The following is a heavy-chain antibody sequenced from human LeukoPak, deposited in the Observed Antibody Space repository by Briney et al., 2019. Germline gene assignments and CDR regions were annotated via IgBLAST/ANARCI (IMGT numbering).Heavy chain of an antibody. CDR2: ISGSGNDI. CDR3: GTHAGRTGSDD. V-gene: IGHV3-11*01. D-gene: IGHD3/OR15-3a*01. Sequence: KTGGSLGLSCATSGFIFSGYYMSWIRQAPGKGLEWVSYISGSGNDISYADSVKGRFTISRDNAKGSLYLQMNSLRAADTAVYYCGTHAGRTGSDDWGQGTLVTVSS. CDR1: GFIFSGYY. J-gene: IGHJ4*02.